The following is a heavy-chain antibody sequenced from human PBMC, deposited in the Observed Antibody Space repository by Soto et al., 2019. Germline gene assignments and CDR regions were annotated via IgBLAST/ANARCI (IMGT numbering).Heavy chain of an antibody. D-gene: IGHD1-1*01. V-gene: IGHV3-7*04. Sequence: DSVKGRFTISRDNAKNSLYLQMNSLRAEDTAVYYCARALDDRNWFDPWGQGTLVTVSS. CDR3: ARALDDRNWFDP. J-gene: IGHJ5*02.